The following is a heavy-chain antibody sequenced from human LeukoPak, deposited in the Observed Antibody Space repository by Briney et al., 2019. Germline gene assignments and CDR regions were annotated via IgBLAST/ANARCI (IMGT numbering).Heavy chain of an antibody. CDR1: GFTFSSYA. V-gene: IGHV3-23*01. Sequence: GGSLRLSCAASGFTFSSYAMSWVRQAPGKGLEWVSAISGSGGSTYYADSVKGRFTISRDNSKNTLYLQMNTPRAEDTAVYYCAKDGVVATMGSFGGYYFDYWGQGTLVTVSS. CDR2: ISGSGGST. CDR3: AKDGVVATMGSFGGYYFDY. J-gene: IGHJ4*02. D-gene: IGHD1-26*01.